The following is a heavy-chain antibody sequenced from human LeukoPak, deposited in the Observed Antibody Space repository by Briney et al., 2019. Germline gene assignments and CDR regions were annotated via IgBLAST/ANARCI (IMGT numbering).Heavy chain of an antibody. D-gene: IGHD6-19*01. Sequence: ASVKVSCKASGYTFTSYYMHWVRQAPGQGLEWMGIINPSGGSTSYAQKFQGRVTMTRDTSTSTVYMELSSLRSEDTAVYYCAKDGSSGWFDYWGQGTLVTVSS. CDR3: AKDGSSGWFDY. CDR1: GYTFTSYY. J-gene: IGHJ4*02. CDR2: INPSGGST. V-gene: IGHV1-46*01.